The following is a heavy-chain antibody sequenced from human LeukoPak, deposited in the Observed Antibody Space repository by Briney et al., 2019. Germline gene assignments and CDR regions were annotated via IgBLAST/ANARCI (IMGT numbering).Heavy chain of an antibody. V-gene: IGHV3-30*03. CDR3: TLEYNNSGFDF. CDR1: GFNFGAYA. D-gene: IGHD1-1*01. J-gene: IGHJ4*02. CDR2: IRYDGTKT. Sequence: GGSLRLSCDGSGFNFGAYAIFWARQAPGKGLEWVAAIRYDGTKTYYVDSVKGRFTVSRDNSRNTATPEMASLTLADTGTYYCTLEYNNSGFDFWGQGTLVTVSP.